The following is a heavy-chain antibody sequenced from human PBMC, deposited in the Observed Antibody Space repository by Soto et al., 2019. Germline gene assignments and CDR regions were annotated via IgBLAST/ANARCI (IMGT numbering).Heavy chain of an antibody. CDR3: AKWHPLDP. J-gene: IGHJ5*02. CDR1: GVSISNTEW. D-gene: IGHD2-8*01. CDR2: VHHSGNT. V-gene: IGHV4-4*02. Sequence: PSETLSLTCTVSGVSISNTEWWSWVRQPPGKGLEWIGEVHHSGNTNYNPSLKSRVTMSVDTSKNQFSLMLRSVTAADTAVYYCAKWHPLDPWGQGTLVTAPQ.